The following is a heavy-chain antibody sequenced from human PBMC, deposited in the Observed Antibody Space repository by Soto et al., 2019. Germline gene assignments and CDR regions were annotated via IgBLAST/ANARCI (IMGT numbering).Heavy chain of an antibody. CDR3: ARQNNYWNSDYYYYMDV. CDR1: GYSFTSYW. CDR2: IYPGDSDT. D-gene: IGHD1-1*01. Sequence: GESLKISCKGSGYSFTSYWIGWVRQMPGKGLEWMGIIYPGDSDTRYSPSFQGQVTISADKSISTAYLQWSSLKASDTAMYYCARQNNYWNSDYYYYMDVWGKGTTVTVSS. V-gene: IGHV5-51*01. J-gene: IGHJ6*03.